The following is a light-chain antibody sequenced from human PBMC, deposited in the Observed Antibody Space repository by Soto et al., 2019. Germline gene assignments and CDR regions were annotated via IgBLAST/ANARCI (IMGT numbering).Light chain of an antibody. J-gene: IGLJ1*01. Sequence: QSALTQPASVSASPGQSITISCTGTSSDDGGSNFVSWYQQHPGKPPKLIIYDVATRPSGVSNRFSGSKSGSTASLIISRLQTEDEADYYCVSFTSSTTYVFGSGTKLTVL. CDR1: SSDDGGSNF. CDR3: VSFTSSTTYV. V-gene: IGLV2-14*03. CDR2: DVA.